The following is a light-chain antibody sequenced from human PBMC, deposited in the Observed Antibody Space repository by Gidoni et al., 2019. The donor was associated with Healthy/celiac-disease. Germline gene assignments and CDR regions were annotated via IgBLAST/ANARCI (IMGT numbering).Light chain of an antibody. CDR1: QSVSSSY. CDR3: QQYGSSPGSIT. J-gene: IGKJ5*01. Sequence: EIVLTQSPGTLSLSPGERATLSCRASQSVSSSYLAWYQQKPGQAPRLLIYGASSRATGIADRFSGSGSGTDFTLTISRLEPEDFAVYYCQQYGSSPGSITFXQXTRLEIK. V-gene: IGKV3-20*01. CDR2: GAS.